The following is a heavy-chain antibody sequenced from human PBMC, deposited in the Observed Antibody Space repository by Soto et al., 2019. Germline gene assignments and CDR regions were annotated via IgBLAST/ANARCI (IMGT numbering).Heavy chain of an antibody. CDR1: GGSISSGDYY. J-gene: IGHJ4*02. V-gene: IGHV4-30-4*01. CDR2: IYYSGST. CDR3: AREPAAGSFDY. Sequence: SETLSLTCTVSGGSISSGDYYWSWIRQPPGKGLEWIGYIYYSGSTYYNPSLESRVTISVDTSKNQFSLKLSSVTAADTAVYYCAREPAAGSFDYWGQGTLVTVSS. D-gene: IGHD6-13*01.